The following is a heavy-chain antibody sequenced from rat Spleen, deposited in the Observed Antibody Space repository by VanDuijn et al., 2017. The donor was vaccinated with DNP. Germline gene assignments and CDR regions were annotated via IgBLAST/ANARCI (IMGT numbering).Heavy chain of an antibody. Sequence: EVRLVESGGALVQPGRSMKLSCAASGFTFSNYGLAWVRQAPTKGLEWVASISTGGDRSYYRDSVRGRFTVSRDNANHTLYLQMNSLKSEDTATYYCGKNTGYYFDHWGQGVMVTVSS. CDR3: GKNTGYYFDH. D-gene: IGHD4-1*01. J-gene: IGHJ2*01. CDR1: GFTFSNYG. V-gene: IGHV5S13*01. CDR2: ISTGGDRS.